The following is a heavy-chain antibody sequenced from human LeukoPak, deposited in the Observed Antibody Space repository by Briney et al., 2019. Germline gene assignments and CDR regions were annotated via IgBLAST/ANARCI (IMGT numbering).Heavy chain of an antibody. CDR3: ARENGPDAFDI. Sequence: GASVKVSCKASGGTFSSYAISWVRQAPGQGLEWMGGIIPIFGTANYAQKFQGKVTITTDESTSTAYMELSSLRSEDTAVYYCARENGPDAFDIWGQGTMVTVSS. CDR2: IIPIFGTA. V-gene: IGHV1-69*05. CDR1: GGTFSSYA. J-gene: IGHJ3*02.